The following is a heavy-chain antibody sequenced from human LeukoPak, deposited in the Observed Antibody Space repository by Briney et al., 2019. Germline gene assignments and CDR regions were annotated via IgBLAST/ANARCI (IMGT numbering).Heavy chain of an antibody. CDR2: IIPIFGTA. V-gene: IGHV1-69*13. CDR3: ARAKWSANYFDY. Sequence: SVKVSCKASGGTFSSYAISWMRQAPGQGLEWMGGIIPIFGTANYAQKFQGRVTITADESTSTAYMELSSLRSEDTAVYYCARAKWSANYFDYWGQGTLVTVSS. D-gene: IGHD2-15*01. J-gene: IGHJ4*02. CDR1: GGTFSSYA.